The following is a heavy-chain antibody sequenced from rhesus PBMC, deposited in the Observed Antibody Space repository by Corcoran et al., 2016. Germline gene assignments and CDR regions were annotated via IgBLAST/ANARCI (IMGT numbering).Heavy chain of an antibody. CDR2: ISTGSGSTT. CDR1: GFIFRDHY. J-gene: IGHJ6*01. V-gene: IGHV3-110*02. D-gene: IGHD2-33*01. Sequence: EVQLVESGGGLVQPGGCLRLSCVASGFIFRDHYMYWVSQAPGKGLEWVSRISTGSGSTTVYPDSVKGRFIISRDNAKNTLYLQMNSLRAEDTAVYYCARLSEESGLDSWGQGVVVTVSS. CDR3: ARLSEESGLDS.